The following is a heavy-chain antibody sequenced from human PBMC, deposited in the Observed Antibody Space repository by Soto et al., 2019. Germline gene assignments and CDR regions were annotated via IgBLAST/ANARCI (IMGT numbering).Heavy chain of an antibody. Sequence: QITLKESGPTLVKPTQTLTLTCTFSGFSLSTTAEGVGWIRQTPGKALEWLALIYWDDDERYSPSLKSRLTFTKDPSKIQVVLTMTNVDPVDTATYYCAHGSCSSADCYPNPYLDYWGQGILVTVSS. D-gene: IGHD2-2*01. CDR3: AHGSCSSADCYPNPYLDY. CDR1: GFSLSTTAEG. CDR2: IYWDDDE. V-gene: IGHV2-5*02. J-gene: IGHJ4*02.